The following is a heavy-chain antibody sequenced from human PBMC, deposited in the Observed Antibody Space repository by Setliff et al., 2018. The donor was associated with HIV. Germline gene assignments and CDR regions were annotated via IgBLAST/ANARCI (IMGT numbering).Heavy chain of an antibody. CDR2: IYYSGST. D-gene: IGHD6-13*01. V-gene: IGHV4-59*05. CDR3: MGGGYSSPNWFDP. CDR1: GGSISTYY. J-gene: IGHJ5*02. Sequence: PSETLSLTCTVSGGSISTYYWSWIRQPPGKGLEWIGSIYYSGSTYYNPSLKSRVTISVDTSKNQFSLKLSSVTAADTAVYYCMGGGYSSPNWFDPWGQGTLVTSPQ.